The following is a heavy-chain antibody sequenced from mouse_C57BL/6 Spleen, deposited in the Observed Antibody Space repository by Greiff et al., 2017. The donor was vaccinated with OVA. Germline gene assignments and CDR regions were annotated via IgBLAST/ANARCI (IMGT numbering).Heavy chain of an antibody. CDR3: ARGYYGSWDYYAMDY. CDR1: GFTFSDYY. Sequence: EVHLVESEGGLVQPGSSMKLSCTASGFTFSDYYMAWVRQVPEKGLEWVANINYDGSSTYYLDSLKSRFIISRDNAKNILYLQMSSLKSEDTATYYCARGYYGSWDYYAMDYWGQGTSVTVSS. CDR2: INYDGSST. D-gene: IGHD1-1*01. V-gene: IGHV5-16*01. J-gene: IGHJ4*01.